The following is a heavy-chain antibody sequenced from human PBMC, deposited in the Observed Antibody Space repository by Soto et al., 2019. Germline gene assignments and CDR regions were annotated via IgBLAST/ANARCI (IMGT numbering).Heavy chain of an antibody. D-gene: IGHD3-16*02. J-gene: IGHJ4*02. V-gene: IGHV4-34*01. Sequence: SETLSLTCVVYGAGSFSGYYWHWIRQSPGKGLEWIGEISQSGGTNYNPSLKSRVSISVDTAKNQFSLRLTSVTVADTGVYYCARDPHYVWGSYRFDYWGQGALVT. CDR3: ARDPHYVWGSYRFDY. CDR2: ISQSGGT. CDR1: GAGSFSGYY.